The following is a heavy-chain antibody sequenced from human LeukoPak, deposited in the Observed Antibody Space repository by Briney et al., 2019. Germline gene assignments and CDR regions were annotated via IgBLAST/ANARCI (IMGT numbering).Heavy chain of an antibody. CDR3: ARTCGGDCSTNWYFDL. CDR1: GDTFTSYY. V-gene: IGHV1-46*01. D-gene: IGHD2-21*02. CDR2: INPSGGST. J-gene: IGHJ2*01. Sequence: GASVKVSCKASGDTFTSYYMHWVRQAPGQELEGMGIINPSGGSTSYAQKFQGRVTMTRDMSTSTAYMELSSLRSEDTAVYYCARTCGGDCSTNWYFDLWGRGTLVTVSS.